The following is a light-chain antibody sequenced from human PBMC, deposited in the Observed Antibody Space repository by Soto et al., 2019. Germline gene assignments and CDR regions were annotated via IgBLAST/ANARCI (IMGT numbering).Light chain of an antibody. CDR1: SSDVGGSKV. V-gene: IGLV2-23*01. CDR3: CSYASSATWV. Sequence: QSALTQPASVSGSPGQSITISCTGPSSDVGGSKVVSWYQHHPGKAPKLIIYEDTKRPSGVSTRFSGPKSGNTASLTISGLQAEDEADYYCCSYASSATWVFGGGTKLTVL. J-gene: IGLJ3*02. CDR2: EDT.